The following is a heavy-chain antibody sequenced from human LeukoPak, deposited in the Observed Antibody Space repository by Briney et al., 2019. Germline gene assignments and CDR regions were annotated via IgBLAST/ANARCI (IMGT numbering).Heavy chain of an antibody. D-gene: IGHD3-10*01. CDR3: ARDSATFGEFDY. CDR1: GFSVSGNY. Sequence: GGSLRLSCAASGFSVSGNYMSWVRQAPGKGLEWVSDIYSGGNTYYADSVKGRFTISRDNSKNRLYLQMNTLSAEDTAVYYCARDSATFGEFDYWGQGTLVTVSS. V-gene: IGHV3-53*01. CDR2: IYSGGNT. J-gene: IGHJ4*02.